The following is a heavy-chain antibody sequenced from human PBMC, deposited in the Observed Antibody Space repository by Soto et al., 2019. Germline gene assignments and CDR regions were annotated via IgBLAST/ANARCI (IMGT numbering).Heavy chain of an antibody. J-gene: IGHJ6*03. CDR1: GFSFRSYS. D-gene: IGHD1-26*01. Sequence: EVQLVESGGGLVKPGESLRLACAGSGFSFRSYSFNWVRQAPGKGLEWGSSGSNGGSYTYYAASVKGRFTISRDNAENSAFLQMNSLRAEDTAVYYCSRDWDHMDVWGKGTTVTVS. V-gene: IGHV3-21*01. CDR3: SRDWDHMDV. CDR2: GSNGGSYT.